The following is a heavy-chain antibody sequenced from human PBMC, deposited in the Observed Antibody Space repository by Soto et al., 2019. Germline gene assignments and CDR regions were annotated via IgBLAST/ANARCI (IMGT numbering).Heavy chain of an antibody. CDR3: ARERPDVSRLDP. D-gene: IGHD6-13*01. CDR1: GGSISSGDYY. Sequence: QVQLQESGPGLVKPSQTLSLTCTVSGGSISSGDYYWSGIRQPPGKGLEWIGYIYDSGSTYYNPSLKSRVTISVDTSKNQFSLKLSSVTAAYTAVYYWARERPDVSRLDPWGQGTLVTVSS. J-gene: IGHJ5*02. V-gene: IGHV4-30-4*01. CDR2: IYDSGST.